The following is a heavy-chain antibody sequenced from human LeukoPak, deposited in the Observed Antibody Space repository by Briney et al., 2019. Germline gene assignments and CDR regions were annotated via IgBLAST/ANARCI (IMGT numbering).Heavy chain of an antibody. CDR1: GYTFTSYG. CDR2: ISAYNGNT. J-gene: IGHJ3*02. D-gene: IGHD3-22*01. V-gene: IGHV1-18*01. CDR3: ARVHDTLNAFDI. Sequence: GSVKVSCKASGYTFTSYGISWVRQAPGQGLEWMGWISAYNGNTNYAQKLQGRVTMTTDTSTSTAYMELRSLRSEDTAVYYCARVHDTLNAFDIWGQGTMVTVSS.